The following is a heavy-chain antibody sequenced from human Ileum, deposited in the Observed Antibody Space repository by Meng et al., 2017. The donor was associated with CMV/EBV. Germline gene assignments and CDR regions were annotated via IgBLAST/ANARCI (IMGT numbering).Heavy chain of an antibody. J-gene: IGHJ4*02. V-gene: IGHV1-18*01. CDR1: GYTFTSYD. Sequence: ASVKVSCKASGYTFTSYDISWVRQAPGQGLEWMGWISAYNGNTNYAQKLQGRVTMTTDTSTSTAYMELRSLRSDDTAVYYCARDGVSSTSSWYNYWGQGTLVTVSS. D-gene: IGHD6-13*01. CDR2: ISAYNGNT. CDR3: ARDGVSSTSSWYNY.